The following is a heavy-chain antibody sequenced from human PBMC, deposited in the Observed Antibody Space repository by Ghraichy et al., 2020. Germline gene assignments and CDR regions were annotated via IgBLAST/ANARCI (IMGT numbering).Heavy chain of an antibody. V-gene: IGHV3-23*01. CDR1: GFTFSDYA. CDR2: ISASDGRT. J-gene: IGHJ1*01. Sequence: GGSLRLSCAVSGFTFSDYAMSWVRQAPGKGLEWVSSISASDGRTFYADSVKGRFTISRDNSKNTLFLQMNSLRAEDTAVYYCAKDLGHFQEWGQGTLVTVSP. CDR3: AKDLGHFQE. D-gene: IGHD3-16*01.